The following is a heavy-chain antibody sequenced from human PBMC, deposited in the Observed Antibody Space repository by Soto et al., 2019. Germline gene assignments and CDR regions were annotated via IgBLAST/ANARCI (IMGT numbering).Heavy chain of an antibody. CDR3: ARLSNQIVGVTSVPGWLDP. J-gene: IGHJ5*02. V-gene: IGHV4-39*01. D-gene: IGHD2-21*02. CDR1: GGSMGNSGYN. CDR2: IYYSGTT. Sequence: SETLSLTCTVAGGSMGNSGYNWSWIRQPPGKGLEWIANIYYSGTTYYNPSLRSRVAISVDTSKNQFSLRLKSVTAADTAVYYCARLSNQIVGVTSVPGWLDPWGQRILVTASS.